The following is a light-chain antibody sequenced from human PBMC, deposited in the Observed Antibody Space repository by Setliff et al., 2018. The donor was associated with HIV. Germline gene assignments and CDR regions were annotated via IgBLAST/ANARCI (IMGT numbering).Light chain of an antibody. Sequence: QSALTQPASVSGSPGQSITISCTGISSDVGNYNYVSWYQEHPGKAPKLMIYDVSKRPSGVSNRFSGSESGSRAFLTISGLQPADEADYYCTSYSSRSTLGVFGGGTKVTVL. CDR1: SSDVGNYNY. CDR2: DVS. J-gene: IGLJ3*02. V-gene: IGLV2-14*01. CDR3: TSYSSRSTLGV.